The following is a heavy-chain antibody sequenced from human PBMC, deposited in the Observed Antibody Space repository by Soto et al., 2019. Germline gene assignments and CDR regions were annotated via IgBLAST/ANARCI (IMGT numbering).Heavy chain of an antibody. J-gene: IGHJ3*02. D-gene: IGHD2-21*01. CDR3: ARVPKFPRIGAFDI. CDR2: IYYSGST. V-gene: IGHV4-59*01. Sequence: PSETLSLTCTVSGGSISSYYWSWIRQPPGKGLEWIGYIYYSGSTNYNPSLKSRVTISVDTSKNQFSLKLSSVTAADTAVYYCARVPKFPRIGAFDIWSQGTMVTVSS. CDR1: GGSISSYY.